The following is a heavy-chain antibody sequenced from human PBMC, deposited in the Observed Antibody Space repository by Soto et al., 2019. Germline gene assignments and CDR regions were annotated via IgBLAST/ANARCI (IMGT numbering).Heavy chain of an antibody. J-gene: IGHJ3*01. CDR2: IRSKANSYAT. D-gene: IGHD3-9*01. CDR3: RSVHYDILTGPAVETPT. Sequence: PGGSLRLSCAASGFTFSNAWMSWVRQAPGKGLEWVGRIRSKANSYATAYAASVKGRFTISRDDSKNTAYLQMNSLKTEDTAVYYCRSVHYDILTGPAVETPTWGQGTIVTVSS. CDR1: GFTFSNAW. V-gene: IGHV3-73*01.